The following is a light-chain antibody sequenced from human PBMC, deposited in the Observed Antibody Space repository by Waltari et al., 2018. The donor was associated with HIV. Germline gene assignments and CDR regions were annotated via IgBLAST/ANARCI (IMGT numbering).Light chain of an antibody. Sequence: QSALTQPASVSGSPGQSITISCTGTSSDVGSYNLVSWYQQHPGKAPNLLIYEVNKRPSGVSNRLSGSKSGNTASLTISGLQAEDEADYYCCSYAGSSTFKVFGGGTKLTVL. CDR1: SSDVGSYNL. CDR2: EVN. CDR3: CSYAGSSTFKV. V-gene: IGLV2-23*02. J-gene: IGLJ2*01.